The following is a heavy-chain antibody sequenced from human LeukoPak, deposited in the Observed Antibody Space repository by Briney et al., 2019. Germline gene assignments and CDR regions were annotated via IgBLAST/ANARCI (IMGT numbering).Heavy chain of an antibody. Sequence: ASVKVSCKASGYTFTGYYMHWVRQAPGQGLEWMGWINPNSGGTNYAQKFQGRVTMTRDTSISTAYLELSSLRSDDTAVYYCARDDGSGYDYIAEYFQHWGQGTLVTVSS. CDR1: GYTFTGYY. D-gene: IGHD5-12*01. J-gene: IGHJ1*01. CDR3: ARDDGSGYDYIAEYFQH. CDR2: INPNSGGT. V-gene: IGHV1-2*02.